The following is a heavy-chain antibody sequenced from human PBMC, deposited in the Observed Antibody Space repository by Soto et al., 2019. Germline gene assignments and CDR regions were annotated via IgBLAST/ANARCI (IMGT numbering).Heavy chain of an antibody. V-gene: IGHV3-7*03. J-gene: IGHJ4*02. CDR1: GFTFRSYW. D-gene: IGHD2-8*01. CDR3: AKAAEMYAMD. CDR2: INQDGSGR. Sequence: PGGSLRLSCAASGFTFRSYWMSWVRQAPGKGLEWVAKINQDGSGRYYVDSVEGRFTISRDNAKNSLYLQMNSLRVEDTAVYYCAKAAEMYAMDWGQGILVTVSS.